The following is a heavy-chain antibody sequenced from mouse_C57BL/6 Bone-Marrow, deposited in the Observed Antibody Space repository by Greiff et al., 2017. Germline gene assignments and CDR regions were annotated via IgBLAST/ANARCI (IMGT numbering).Heavy chain of an antibody. CDR1: GYTFTSYW. J-gene: IGHJ2*01. D-gene: IGHD4-1*01. CDR3: ARRITGSLYYFDY. V-gene: IGHV1-64*01. Sequence: QVQLQQPGAELVKPGASVKLSCKASGYTFTSYWMHWVKQRPGQGLEWIGMIHPNSGSTNYNEKFKSKATLTVDKSSSTAYMQLSSLTSEDSAVYYCARRITGSLYYFDYWGQGTTLTVSS. CDR2: IHPNSGST.